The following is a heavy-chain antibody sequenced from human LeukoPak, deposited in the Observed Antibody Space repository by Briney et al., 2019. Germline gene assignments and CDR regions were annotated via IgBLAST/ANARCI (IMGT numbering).Heavy chain of an antibody. CDR3: ATLKPGSYSYYFDY. D-gene: IGHD1-26*01. J-gene: IGHJ4*02. V-gene: IGHV1-69*04. Sequence: SVKVSCKASGGTFSSYAISWVRQAPGQGLEWMGRIIPILGIANYAQKFQGRVTITADKSTSTAYMELSSLRSEDTAVYYCATLKPGSYSYYFDYWGQGTLVTVSS. CDR1: GGTFSSYA. CDR2: IIPILGIA.